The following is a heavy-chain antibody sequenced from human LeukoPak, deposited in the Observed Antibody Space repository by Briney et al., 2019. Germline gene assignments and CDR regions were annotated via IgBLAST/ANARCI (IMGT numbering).Heavy chain of an antibody. D-gene: IGHD3-22*01. Sequence: GGSLRLSCAASGFTFSSYAMTWVRQSPGKGLEWVSAISASGGSTYYADSVKGRFTISRDNSKNTLYLQMDSLRAEDTAVYYCAKDPAAYYYDSTSGFDPWGQGTLVTVSS. CDR2: ISASGGST. J-gene: IGHJ5*02. CDR3: AKDPAAYYYDSTSGFDP. V-gene: IGHV3-23*01. CDR1: GFTFSSYA.